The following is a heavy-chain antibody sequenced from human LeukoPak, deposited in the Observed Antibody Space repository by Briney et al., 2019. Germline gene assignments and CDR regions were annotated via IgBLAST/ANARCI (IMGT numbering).Heavy chain of an antibody. D-gene: IGHD5-18*01. CDR2: INPSGGST. J-gene: IGHJ4*02. V-gene: IGHV1-46*01. Sequence: GASVKVSCTASGYTFTSYYMHWVRQAPGQGLEWMGIINPSGGSTSYAQKFQGRVTMTRDTSTSTVYMELSSLRSEDTAVYYCARVDTAMVPIAWGQGTLVTVSS. CDR3: ARVDTAMVPIA. CDR1: GYTFTSYY.